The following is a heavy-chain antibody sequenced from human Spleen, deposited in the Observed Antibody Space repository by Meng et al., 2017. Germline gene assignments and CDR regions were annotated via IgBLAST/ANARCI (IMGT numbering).Heavy chain of an antibody. CDR3: ARDVAGRGGY. V-gene: IGHV3-74*01. CDR2: IDTDGTTT. D-gene: IGHD2-15*01. Sequence: GESLKISCAASGFTFSSYWMHWVRQAPGKGLVWVSRIDTDGTTTTYADSVEGRFTISRDNAKNTLYLQLNSLRGEDTAVYYCARDVAGRGGYWGQGTLVTVSS. CDR1: GFTFSSYW. J-gene: IGHJ4*02.